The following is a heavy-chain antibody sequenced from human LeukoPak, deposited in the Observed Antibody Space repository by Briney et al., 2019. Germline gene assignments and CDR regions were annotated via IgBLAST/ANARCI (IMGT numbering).Heavy chain of an antibody. CDR1: GFTFSSYW. D-gene: IGHD2-15*01. CDR2: IKQDGSEK. V-gene: IGHV3-7*01. CDR3: ARDLRQVVVAASDY. J-gene: IGHJ4*02. Sequence: GGSLRLSCAASGFTFSSYWMSWVRQAPGKGLEWVANIKQDGSEKYYVDSVKGRFTISRDNAKNSLYLQMNSLRAEDTAVYYCARDLRQVVVAASDYWGQGTLVTVSS.